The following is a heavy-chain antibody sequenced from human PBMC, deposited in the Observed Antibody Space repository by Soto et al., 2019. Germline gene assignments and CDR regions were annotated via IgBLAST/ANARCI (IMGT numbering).Heavy chain of an antibody. Sequence: ASVKVSCKASGHTFTSYAMHWVRQAPGQRLEWMGWINAGNGNTKYSQKFQGRVTITRDTSASTAYMELSSLRSEDTAVYYCASSIAARPSYYYGMDVWGQGTTVTVSS. V-gene: IGHV1-3*01. CDR3: ASSIAARPSYYYGMDV. D-gene: IGHD6-6*01. J-gene: IGHJ6*02. CDR2: INAGNGNT. CDR1: GHTFTSYA.